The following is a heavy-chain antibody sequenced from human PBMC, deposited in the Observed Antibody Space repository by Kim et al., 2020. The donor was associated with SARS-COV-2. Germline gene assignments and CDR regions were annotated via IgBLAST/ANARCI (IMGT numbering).Heavy chain of an antibody. D-gene: IGHD3-10*01. CDR2: INPSGGST. Sequence: ASVKVSCKASGYTFTSSHIQWVRQAPGQGLEWMGVINPSGGSTTYAQKLQGRDIMTRDTSTGTVYMELSSLRSEDTALYYCARGTWGGGGWGYGSGQYNRFDPWGQGTLVTVSS. V-gene: IGHV1-46*03. CDR1: GYTFTSSH. CDR3: ARGTWGGGGWGYGSGQYNRFDP. J-gene: IGHJ5*02.